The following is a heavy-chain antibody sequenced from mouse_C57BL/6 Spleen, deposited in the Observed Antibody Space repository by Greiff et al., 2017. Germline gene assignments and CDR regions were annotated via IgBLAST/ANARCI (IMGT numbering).Heavy chain of an antibody. Sequence: QVHVKQSGPGLVAPSQSLSITCTASGFSLTSYGVDWVRQPPGKGLEWLGVIWGGGSTNYNSALMSRLSISKDNSKSQVFLKMNSLQTDDTAMYYCAKHWGDFYYYGSSPYYYAMDYWGQGTSVTVSS. CDR2: IWGGGST. CDR1: GFSLTSYG. D-gene: IGHD1-1*01. CDR3: AKHWGDFYYYGSSPYYYAMDY. V-gene: IGHV2-9*01. J-gene: IGHJ4*01.